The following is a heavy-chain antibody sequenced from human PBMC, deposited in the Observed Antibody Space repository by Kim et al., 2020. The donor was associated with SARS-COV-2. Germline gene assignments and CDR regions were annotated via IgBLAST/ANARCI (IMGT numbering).Heavy chain of an antibody. Sequence: SETLSLTCTVSGGSISSSSYYWGWIRQPPGKGLEWIGSIYYSGSTYYNPSLKSRVTISVDTSKNQFSLKLSSVTAADTAVYYCARHWRTGRGYPGYCSGGSCYSDWFDPWGQGTLVTVSS. CDR1: GGSISSSSYY. J-gene: IGHJ5*02. CDR3: ARHWRTGRGYPGYCSGGSCYSDWFDP. CDR2: IYYSGST. V-gene: IGHV4-39*01. D-gene: IGHD2-15*01.